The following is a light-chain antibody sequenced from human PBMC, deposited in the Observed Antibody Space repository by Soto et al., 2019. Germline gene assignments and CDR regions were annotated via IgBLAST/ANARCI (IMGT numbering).Light chain of an antibody. CDR2: EVS. CDR1: SSDVGGYNY. V-gene: IGLV2-14*01. Sequence: VLTQPASVSGSPGQSITISCTGTSSDVGGYNYVSWYQHHPGKAPKLMIHEVSDRPSGISNRFSGSKSGNTASLTISGLQAEDEADYYCSSYTSATTYVFGTGTKVTVL. CDR3: SSYTSATTYV. J-gene: IGLJ1*01.